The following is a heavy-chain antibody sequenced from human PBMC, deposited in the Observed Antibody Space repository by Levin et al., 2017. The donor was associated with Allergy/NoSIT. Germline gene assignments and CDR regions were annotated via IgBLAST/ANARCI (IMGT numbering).Heavy chain of an antibody. CDR2: INGDGSIT. CDR3: ARDGHIVVIPASGYGMDV. J-gene: IGHJ6*02. V-gene: IGHV3-74*01. Sequence: SGGSLRLSCAASGFTFSSYWMYWVRQAPGKGLVWVSRINGDGSITGYADSVKGRFTISRDNAKNTLYLQMNSLRAEDTGVYYCARDGHIVVIPASGYGMDVWGQGTTVTVSS. D-gene: IGHD2-2*01. CDR1: GFTFSSYW.